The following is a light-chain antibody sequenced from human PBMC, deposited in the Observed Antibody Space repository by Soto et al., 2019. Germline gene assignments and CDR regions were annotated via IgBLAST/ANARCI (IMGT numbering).Light chain of an antibody. CDR2: DVS. CDR3: SAYTSSSTIV. V-gene: IGLV2-14*01. Sequence: QSALAQPASVSGSPGQSITISCTGTSSDVGGYNYVSWYQQHPGKAPKLMIYDVSNRPSGVSNRFSGSKSGNTASLTISGLQAEYEADSYCSAYTSSSTIVFGTGTKVTVL. CDR1: SSDVGGYNY. J-gene: IGLJ1*01.